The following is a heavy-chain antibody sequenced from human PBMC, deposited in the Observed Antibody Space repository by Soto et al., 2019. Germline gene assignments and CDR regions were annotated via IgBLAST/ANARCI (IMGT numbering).Heavy chain of an antibody. Sequence: ASVKVSCKASGYTFTSYYMHWVRQAPGQGLEWMGIINPSGGSTSYAQKFQGRVTMTRDMSTSTVYMELSSLRSEDTAVYYCARDLEWARMVRGVINYYYGMDVWGQGTTVTVSS. V-gene: IGHV1-46*01. D-gene: IGHD3-10*01. CDR2: INPSGGST. J-gene: IGHJ6*02. CDR3: ARDLEWARMVRGVINYYYGMDV. CDR1: GYTFTSYY.